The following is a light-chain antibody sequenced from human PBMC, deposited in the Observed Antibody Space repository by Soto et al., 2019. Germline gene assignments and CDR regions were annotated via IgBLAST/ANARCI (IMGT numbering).Light chain of an antibody. J-gene: IGKJ1*01. CDR2: DAS. CDR3: QHFVNSLTWT. CDR1: QTVRNNY. V-gene: IGKV3-20*01. Sequence: FVLTLSPGTLSFSPGERATLSCRPIQTVRNNYLAWYQQKPGQAPRLLIYDASSRATGVPDRFSGGGSGTDFTLTISRLEPEDFAVYYCQHFVNSLTWTFGQGTKVDIK.